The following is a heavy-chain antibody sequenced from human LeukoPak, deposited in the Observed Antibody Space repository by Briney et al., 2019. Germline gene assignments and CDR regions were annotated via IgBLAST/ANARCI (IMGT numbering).Heavy chain of an antibody. J-gene: IGHJ4*02. V-gene: IGHV4-34*01. CDR1: GGSFSGYY. CDR3: ARVRRRITGTTGPLDY. D-gene: IGHD1-20*01. CDR2: INHSGST. Sequence: PSETLSLTCAVYGGSFSGYYWSWIRQPPGKGLEWIGEINHSGSTNYNPSLKSRVTISVDTSKNQFSLKLSSVTAADTAVYYCARVRRRITGTTGPLDYWGQGTLVTVSS.